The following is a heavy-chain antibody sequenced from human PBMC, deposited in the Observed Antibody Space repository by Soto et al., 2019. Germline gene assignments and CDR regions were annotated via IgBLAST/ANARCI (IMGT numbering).Heavy chain of an antibody. D-gene: IGHD1-26*01. J-gene: IGHJ6*02. CDR3: AKGLIGSQYYYYGMDV. Sequence: EVQLLESGGGLVQPGGSLRLSCAASGFTFSTYAMTWVRQAPGKGLKWVSALSASGATTYHADSVKGRFTISRDNSENTLYLQMYSLRAEDTAVYYCAKGLIGSQYYYYGMDVWGQGTTVTVSS. CDR2: LSASGATT. V-gene: IGHV3-23*01. CDR1: GFTFSTYA.